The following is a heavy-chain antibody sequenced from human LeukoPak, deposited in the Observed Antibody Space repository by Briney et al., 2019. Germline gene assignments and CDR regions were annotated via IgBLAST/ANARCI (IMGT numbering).Heavy chain of an antibody. J-gene: IGHJ4*02. D-gene: IGHD1-7*01. V-gene: IGHV3-21*01. CDR2: ISSSSTYI. CDR1: GFTLSRYN. CDR3: AREGTPGY. Sequence: GGSLRLSCTVSGFTLSRYNMNWVRQAPGKGLEWVSSISSSSTYIYYADSLKGRFTISRDNAKNSLYLQMNSLRAEDTAVYYCAREGTPGYWGQGTLVTVSS.